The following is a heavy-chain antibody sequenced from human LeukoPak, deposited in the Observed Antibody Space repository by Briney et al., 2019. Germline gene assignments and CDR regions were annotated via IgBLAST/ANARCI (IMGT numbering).Heavy chain of an antibody. Sequence: GRSLRLSCAASGFTFSSYGMHWFRQAPGKGLEWVAVIWYDGSNKYYADSVKGRFTISRDNSKNTLYLQMNSLRAEDTAVYYCARARYSSGWYYFDYWGQGTLVTVSS. CDR2: IWYDGSNK. V-gene: IGHV3-33*01. CDR3: ARARYSSGWYYFDY. J-gene: IGHJ4*02. D-gene: IGHD6-19*01. CDR1: GFTFSSYG.